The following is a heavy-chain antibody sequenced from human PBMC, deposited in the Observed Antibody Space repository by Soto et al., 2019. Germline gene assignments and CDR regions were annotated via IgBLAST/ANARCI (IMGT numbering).Heavy chain of an antibody. Sequence: SETLSLTCAVYGGSFSGYYWSWIRQPPGKGLEWIGEINHSGSTNYNPSLKSRVTISVDTSKNQFSLNLSSLTAADTAVYYCAGGRGRQQLVMSYYYGMDVWGQGTTVTVSS. CDR2: INHSGST. D-gene: IGHD6-13*01. CDR3: AGGRGRQQLVMSYYYGMDV. CDR1: GGSFSGYY. V-gene: IGHV4-34*01. J-gene: IGHJ6*02.